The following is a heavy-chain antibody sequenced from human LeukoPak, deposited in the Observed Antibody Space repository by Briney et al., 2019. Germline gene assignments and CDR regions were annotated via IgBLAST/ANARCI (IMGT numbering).Heavy chain of an antibody. CDR2: IWFGGSNK. D-gene: IGHD4-23*01. V-gene: IGHV3-33*01. CDR3: ARVLDYGGKGYYFDY. CDR1: GFTFSSYG. J-gene: IGHJ4*02. Sequence: GGSLRLSCAASGFTFSSYGMHWVRQAPGKGLEWVAVIWFGGSNKNYADSVKGRFTISRDNSKNTLYLQMNSLRAEDTAVYYCARVLDYGGKGYYFDYWGQGTLVTVSS.